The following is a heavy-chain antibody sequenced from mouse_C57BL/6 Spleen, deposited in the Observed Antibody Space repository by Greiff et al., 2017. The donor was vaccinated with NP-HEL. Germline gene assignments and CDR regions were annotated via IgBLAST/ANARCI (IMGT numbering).Heavy chain of an antibody. V-gene: IGHV1-52*01. D-gene: IGHD4-1*01. J-gene: IGHJ2*01. CDR2: IDPSDSET. CDR3: ARRGTGYYFDY. Sequence: QVQLQQPGAELVRPGSSVKLSCKASGYTFTSYWMHWVKQRPIQGLEWIGNIDPSDSETHYNQKFKDKATLTVDTSSSTAYMQLSSLTSEDAAVYYCARRGTGYYFDYWGQGTTLTVSS. CDR1: GYTFTSYW.